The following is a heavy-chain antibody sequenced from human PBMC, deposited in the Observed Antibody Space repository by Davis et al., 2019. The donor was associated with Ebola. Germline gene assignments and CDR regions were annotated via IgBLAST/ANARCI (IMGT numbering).Heavy chain of an antibody. J-gene: IGHJ4*02. CDR2: IYHSGST. V-gene: IGHV4-30-2*01. Sequence: LRLSCAVSGGSISSGGYSWSWIRQPPGKGLEWIGYIYHSGSTYYNPSLKSRVTISVDTPKNQFSLKLSSVTAADTAVYYCARDLAEGSGSYYYDYWGQGTLVTVSS. CDR1: GGSISSGGYS. D-gene: IGHD3-10*01. CDR3: ARDLAEGSGSYYYDY.